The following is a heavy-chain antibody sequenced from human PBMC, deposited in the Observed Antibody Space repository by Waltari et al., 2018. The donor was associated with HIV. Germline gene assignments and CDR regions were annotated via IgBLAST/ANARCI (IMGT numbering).Heavy chain of an antibody. J-gene: IGHJ4*02. V-gene: IGHV1-8*01. CDR2: MNPKTWNT. D-gene: IGHD4-17*01. CDR1: GYPFSDND. Sequence: QVQLVQSGTEVKEPGASLKVSCKASGYPFSDNDINWVRQAPGQGLEWRGWMNPKTWNTGFAQTLQGRVILTRDASMNTAYMELNNLTSGDTAVYYCARQGAGDYGDYLFDYWGQGTLLTVSS. CDR3: ARQGAGDYGDYLFDY.